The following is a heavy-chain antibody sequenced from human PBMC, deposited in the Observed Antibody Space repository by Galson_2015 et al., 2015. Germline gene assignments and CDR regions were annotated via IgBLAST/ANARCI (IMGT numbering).Heavy chain of an antibody. Sequence: CAISGDSVSRKDAAWTWIRQSPSRGLEWLGRTYYRSKWYNDYAVSVKSRITINPDTSKNQFSLQLHSVSPVDTAVYYCARHRREDCSGGSCDYYYYGLDVWGQGTTVTVSS. J-gene: IGHJ6*02. CDR2: TYYRSKWYN. CDR3: ARHRREDCSGGSCDYYYYGLDV. D-gene: IGHD2-15*01. CDR1: GDSVSRKDAA. V-gene: IGHV6-1*01.